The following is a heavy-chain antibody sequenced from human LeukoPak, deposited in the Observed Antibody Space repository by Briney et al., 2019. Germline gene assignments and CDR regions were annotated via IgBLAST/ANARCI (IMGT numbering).Heavy chain of an antibody. J-gene: IGHJ4*02. CDR3: ARDLGGGSCYYH. CDR2: IYSGGST. V-gene: IGHV3-66*01. CDR1: GFTVSSNY. Sequence: GGSLRLSCAASGFTVSSNYMSWVRQAPGKGLEWVPVIYSGGSTYYADSVKGRFTISRDNSKNTLYLQMNSLRAEDTAVYYCARDLGGGSCYYHWGQGTLVTVSS. D-gene: IGHD2-15*01.